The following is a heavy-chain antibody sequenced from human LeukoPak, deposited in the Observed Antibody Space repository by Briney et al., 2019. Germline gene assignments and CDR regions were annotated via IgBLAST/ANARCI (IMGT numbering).Heavy chain of an antibody. CDR3: ARLGRELIYEFDY. CDR1: GFTVSSNY. Sequence: GGSLRLSCAASGFTVSSNYMSWVRQAPGKGLEWVSIIYSGGSTYYADSVKGRFSISRDNSKNTLYLQMNSLRAEDTAVYYCARLGRELIYEFDYWGRGTLVTVSS. J-gene: IGHJ4*02. D-gene: IGHD1-26*01. CDR2: IYSGGST. V-gene: IGHV3-66*01.